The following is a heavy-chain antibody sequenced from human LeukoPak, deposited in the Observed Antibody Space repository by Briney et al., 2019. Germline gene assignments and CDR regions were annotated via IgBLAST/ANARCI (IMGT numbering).Heavy chain of an antibody. Sequence: PGGSLRLSCAASGFTFNNYNMNWVRQAPGKGLEWVSSISSSNTYIYYADSVKGRFTISRDTSKNTLYLLMNSLRAEDTAVYFCARSKPPAVKDYYGLDVWGQGTTVTVSS. CDR3: ARSKPPAVKDYYGLDV. J-gene: IGHJ6*02. D-gene: IGHD6-13*01. CDR2: ISSSNTYI. V-gene: IGHV3-21*01. CDR1: GFTFNNYN.